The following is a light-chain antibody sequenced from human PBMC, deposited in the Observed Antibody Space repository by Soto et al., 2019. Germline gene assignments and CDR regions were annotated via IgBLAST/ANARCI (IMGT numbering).Light chain of an antibody. CDR2: WAS. CDR3: QQYFDVPFT. Sequence: DIVMTQSPDSLAVSLGERATMNCKCSRSVLYKSNNKNHLAWYQQKPGQPPQLIIYWASTRESGVPERFSGSGSGTDITLTISSLESEDVAFYWCQQYFDVPFTFGEGTKVEI. J-gene: IGKJ4*01. V-gene: IGKV4-1*01. CDR1: RSVLYKSNNKNH.